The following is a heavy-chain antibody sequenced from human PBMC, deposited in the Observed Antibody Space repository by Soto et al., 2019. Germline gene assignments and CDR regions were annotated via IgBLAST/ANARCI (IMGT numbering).Heavy chain of an antibody. Sequence: SETLSLTCAVYGGSFSGYYWSWIRQPPGKGLEWIGEINHSGSTNYNPSLKSRVTISVDTSKNQFSLKLSSVTAADTAVYYCARGVPGIAAAGTQKKPHYFDYWGQGTLVTVSS. CDR1: GGSFSGYY. CDR2: INHSGST. CDR3: ARGVPGIAAAGTQKKPHYFDY. D-gene: IGHD6-13*01. V-gene: IGHV4-34*01. J-gene: IGHJ4*02.